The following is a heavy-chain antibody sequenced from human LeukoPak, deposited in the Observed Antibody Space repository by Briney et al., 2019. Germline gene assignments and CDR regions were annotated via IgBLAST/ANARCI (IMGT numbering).Heavy chain of an antibody. Sequence: ASVKVSCKASGYTFTSYGISWVRQAPGQGLEWMGIINPSGGSTSYAQKFQGRVTMTRDTSTSTVYMELSSLRSEDTAVYYCARGPITMVRGVLLYYYYMDVWGKGTTVTISS. CDR1: GYTFTSYG. CDR2: INPSGGST. V-gene: IGHV1-46*01. J-gene: IGHJ6*03. D-gene: IGHD3-10*01. CDR3: ARGPITMVRGVLLYYYYMDV.